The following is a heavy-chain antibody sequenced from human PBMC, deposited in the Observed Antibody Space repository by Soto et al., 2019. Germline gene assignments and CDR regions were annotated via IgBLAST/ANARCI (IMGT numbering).Heavy chain of an antibody. Sequence: PGGSLRLSCAASGFTFSSYAMSWVRQAPGKGLEWVSAISGSGGSTYYADSVKGRFTISRDNSKNTLYLQMNSLRAEDTAVYYCAKDRALLYSWEIVCYYGMDAWGQGTTVTVSS. D-gene: IGHD5-12*01. CDR3: AKDRALLYSWEIVCYYGMDA. V-gene: IGHV3-23*01. CDR2: ISGSGGST. J-gene: IGHJ6*02. CDR1: GFTFSSYA.